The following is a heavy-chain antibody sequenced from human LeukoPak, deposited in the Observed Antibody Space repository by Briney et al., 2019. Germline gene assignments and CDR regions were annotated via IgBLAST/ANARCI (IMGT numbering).Heavy chain of an antibody. V-gene: IGHV3-48*03. CDR2: IFSRGTTM. CDR1: GFTFSSYE. Sequence: PGGSLRLSCAAAGFTFSSYEMNWVRRAPGKGLEWISYIFSRGTTMYYADSVKGRFTISRDNAKNSVYLQMDSLRVDDTAVYYCARGLNQGLDVWGQGTTVTVSS. CDR3: ARGLNQGLDV. J-gene: IGHJ6*02.